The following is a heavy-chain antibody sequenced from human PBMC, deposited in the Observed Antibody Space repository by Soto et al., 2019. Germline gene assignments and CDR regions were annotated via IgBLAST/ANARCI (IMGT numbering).Heavy chain of an antibody. D-gene: IGHD2-15*01. V-gene: IGHV3-15*07. CDR2: IKSKTDGGTT. J-gene: IGHJ4*02. Sequence: GGSLRLSCAASGFTFSNAWMNWVRQAPGKGLEWVGRIKSKTDGGTTDYAAPGKGRFTISRDDSKNTLYLQMNSLKTEDTAVYYCTTDPPTPWQRVVVAATYDDYWGQGTLVTVSS. CDR3: TTDPPTPWQRVVVAATYDDY. CDR1: GFTFSNAW.